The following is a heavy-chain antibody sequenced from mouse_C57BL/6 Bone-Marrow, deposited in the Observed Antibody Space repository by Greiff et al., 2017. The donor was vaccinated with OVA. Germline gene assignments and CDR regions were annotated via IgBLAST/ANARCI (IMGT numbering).Heavy chain of an antibody. V-gene: IGHV5-12*01. CDR2: ISNGGGST. Sequence: EVKLVESGGGLVQPGGSLKLSCAASGFTFSDYYMYWVRQTPEKRLEWVAYISNGGGSTYYPDTVKGRFTISRDNAKNTLYLHMSRLKSEDTAMYYCATQSLLWVLYAIDYWGQGTSVTVSA. CDR1: GFTFSDYY. D-gene: IGHD2-1*01. CDR3: ATQSLLWVLYAIDY. J-gene: IGHJ4*01.